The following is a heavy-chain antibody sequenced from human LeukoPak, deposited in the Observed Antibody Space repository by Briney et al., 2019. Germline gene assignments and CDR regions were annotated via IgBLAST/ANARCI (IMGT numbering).Heavy chain of an antibody. J-gene: IGHJ4*02. CDR2: TIPIFGTA. CDR1: GGTFSSYA. CDR3: AMTSNYCGGDCYLEAGFDY. V-gene: IGHV1-69*05. D-gene: IGHD2-21*02. Sequence: GASVKVSCKASGGTFSSYAISWVRQAPGQGLEWMGRTIPIFGTANYAQKFQGRVTITTDESTSTAHMELSSLRSEDTAVYYCAMTSNYCGGDCYLEAGFDYWGQGTLVTVSS.